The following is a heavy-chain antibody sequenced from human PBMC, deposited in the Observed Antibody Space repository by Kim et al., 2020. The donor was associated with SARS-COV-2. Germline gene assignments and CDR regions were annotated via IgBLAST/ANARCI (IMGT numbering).Heavy chain of an antibody. Sequence: GGSLRLSCAASGFTFSSYAMSWVRQAPGKGLEWVSAIRGSGGSTHYADSVKGRFTISRDNSKNTLYLQMNSLRAEDTAVYYCACGGDCYPWSRGQGALVTVSS. CDR1: GFTFSSYA. V-gene: IGHV3-23*01. D-gene: IGHD2-21*02. CDR2: IRGSGGST. J-gene: IGHJ4*02. CDR3: ACGGDCYPWS.